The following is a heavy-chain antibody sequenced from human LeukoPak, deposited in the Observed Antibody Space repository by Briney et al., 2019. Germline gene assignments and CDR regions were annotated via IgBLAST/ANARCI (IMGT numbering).Heavy chain of an antibody. CDR3: AKVGSGSGDLLRPPSITIFGVVTGSMDV. CDR1: GFTFSSYA. Sequence: PGGSLRLSCAASGFTFSSYAMSWVRQAPGKGLEWVSAISGSGGSTYYADSVKGRFTISRDNSKNTLYLQMNSLRAEDTAVYYCAKVGSGSGDLLRPPSITIFGVVTGSMDVWGKGTTVTVSS. V-gene: IGHV3-23*01. CDR2: ISGSGGST. J-gene: IGHJ6*04. D-gene: IGHD3-3*01.